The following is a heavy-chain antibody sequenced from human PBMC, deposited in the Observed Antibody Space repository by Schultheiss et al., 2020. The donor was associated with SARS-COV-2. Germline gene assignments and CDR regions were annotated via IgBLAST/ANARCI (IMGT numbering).Heavy chain of an antibody. CDR1: GDSISSYY. J-gene: IGHJ4*02. CDR2: IYHSGST. Sequence: SETLSLTCTVSGDSISSYYWSWIRQPPGKGLEWIGEIYHSGSTNYNPSLKSRVTISVDKSKNQFSLKLSSVTAADTAVYYCARDGDSYGFSPFDYWGQGTLVTVSS. D-gene: IGHD5-18*01. V-gene: IGHV4-59*12. CDR3: ARDGDSYGFSPFDY.